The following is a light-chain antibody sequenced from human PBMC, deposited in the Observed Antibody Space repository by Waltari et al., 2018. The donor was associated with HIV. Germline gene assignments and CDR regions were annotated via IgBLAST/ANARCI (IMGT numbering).Light chain of an antibody. CDR2: GAS. CDR1: QSVRNTY. Sequence: EIVLTQSPVTLSLSPGERATLSCRASQSVRNTYLAWYQQKPGQAPRRLIYGASRRATGIPDRFSGSGSGTDFTLTISGLEPEDFAVYYCQQYGTSPRTFGQGIKVEIK. CDR3: QQYGTSPRT. V-gene: IGKV3-20*01. J-gene: IGKJ1*01.